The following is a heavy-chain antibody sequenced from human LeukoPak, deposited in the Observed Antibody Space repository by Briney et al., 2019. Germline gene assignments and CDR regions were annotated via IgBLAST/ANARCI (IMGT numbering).Heavy chain of an antibody. CDR3: ARTYYYDSSGLYYYYMDV. J-gene: IGHJ6*03. Sequence: PGGSLRLSCAASGFTFSDYYMSWIRQAPGKGLEWVSYISSSGSTIYYADSVKGRFTISRDNAKNSLYLQMNSLRAEDTAVYYCARTYYYDSSGLYYYYMDVWGKGTTVTISS. CDR1: GFTFSDYY. D-gene: IGHD3-22*01. CDR2: ISSSGSTI. V-gene: IGHV3-11*04.